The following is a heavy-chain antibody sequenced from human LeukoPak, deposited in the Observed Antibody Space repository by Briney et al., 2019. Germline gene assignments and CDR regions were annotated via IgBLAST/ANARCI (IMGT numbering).Heavy chain of an antibody. Sequence: SETLSLTCAVSNGSVSLGGNSWTWIRQPPGKGLELIGYIYHSGITYHNPSLKGRVTISLDRSKNQFSLKLSSVTAADTAVYYCARAGSGWYFDYWGQGTLVTVSS. V-gene: IGHV4-30-2*01. D-gene: IGHD6-19*01. J-gene: IGHJ4*02. CDR3: ARAGSGWYFDY. CDR2: IYHSGIT. CDR1: NGSVSLGGNS.